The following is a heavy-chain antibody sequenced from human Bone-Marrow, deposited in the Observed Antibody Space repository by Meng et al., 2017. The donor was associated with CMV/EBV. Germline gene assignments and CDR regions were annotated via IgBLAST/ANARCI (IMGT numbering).Heavy chain of an antibody. V-gene: IGHV4-39*07. D-gene: IGHD3-3*01. CDR1: GGSISSSSYY. Sequence: LSCTVSGGSISSSSYYWGWIRQPPGKGLEWIGEINHSGSTNYNPSLKSRVTISVDTSKNQFSLKLSSVTAADTAVYYCARGRRTYYDFWSGYERREMVGLMVVWGQGTTVTVSS. CDR3: ARGRRTYYDFWSGYERREMVGLMVV. J-gene: IGHJ6*02. CDR2: INHSGST.